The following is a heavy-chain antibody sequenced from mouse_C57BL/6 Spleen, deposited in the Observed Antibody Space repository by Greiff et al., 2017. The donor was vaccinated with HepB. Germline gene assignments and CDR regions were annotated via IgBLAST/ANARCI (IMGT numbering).Heavy chain of an antibody. CDR2: IYPGSGNT. J-gene: IGHJ2*01. CDR3: ARGYYGSSSFDY. D-gene: IGHD1-1*01. V-gene: IGHV1-66*01. Sequence: QVQLKQSGPELVKPGASVKISCKSSGYSFTSYYIHWVKQRPGQGLEWIGWIYPGSGNTKYNEKFKGKATLTADTSSSTAYMQLSSLTSEDSAVYYCARGYYGSSSFDYWGQGTTLTVSS. CDR1: GYSFTSYY.